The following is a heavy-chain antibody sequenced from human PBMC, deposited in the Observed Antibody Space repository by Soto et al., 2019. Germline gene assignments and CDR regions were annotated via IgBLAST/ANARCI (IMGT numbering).Heavy chain of an antibody. Sequence: QVQLVQSGAEVKKPGSSVKVSCKASGGTLSNYALSWVRQAPGQGLEWVGGIIPIFGTSNYAQNFQGRVTITADESTSTAYMELSSLRSEDTAVYYCARGVRTGFYGMAVWGQGTTVTVSS. CDR2: IIPIFGTS. CDR3: ARGVRTGFYGMAV. D-gene: IGHD3-10*01. V-gene: IGHV1-69*01. J-gene: IGHJ6*02. CDR1: GGTLSNYA.